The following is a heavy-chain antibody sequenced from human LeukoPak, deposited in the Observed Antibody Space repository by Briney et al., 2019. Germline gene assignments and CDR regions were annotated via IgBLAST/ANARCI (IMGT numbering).Heavy chain of an antibody. CDR2: IYSDNT. V-gene: IGHV3-53*01. CDR1: GFTVSSNS. J-gene: IGHJ4*02. Sequence: SGGSLRLSCTVSGFTVSSNSMSWVRQAPGKGLEWVSFIYSDNTHYSDSVKGRFTISRDNSKNTLYLQMNSLRAEDTAVYYCARNGLTYYYGSGSYYYFDYWGQGTLVTVSS. D-gene: IGHD3-10*01. CDR3: ARNGLTYYYGSGSYYYFDY.